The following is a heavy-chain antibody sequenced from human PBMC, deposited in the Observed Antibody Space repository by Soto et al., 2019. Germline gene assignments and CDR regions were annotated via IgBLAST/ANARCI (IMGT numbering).Heavy chain of an antibody. CDR1: GFTFSSYS. Sequence: EVQLVESGGGLVKPGGSLRLSCAASGFTFSSYSMNWVRQAPGKGLEWVSSISSSSSYIYYADSVKGRFTISRDNAKNSLYLQMNSLRAEDTAVYYCVRKKRYCSGGSCYRLDAFDIWGQGTMVTVSS. CDR2: ISSSSSYI. V-gene: IGHV3-21*01. D-gene: IGHD2-15*01. J-gene: IGHJ3*02. CDR3: VRKKRYCSGGSCYRLDAFDI.